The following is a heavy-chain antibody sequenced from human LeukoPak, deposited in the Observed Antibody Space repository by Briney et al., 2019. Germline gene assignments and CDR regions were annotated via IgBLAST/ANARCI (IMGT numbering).Heavy chain of an antibody. J-gene: IGHJ4*02. D-gene: IGHD2-2*03. CDR1: GGSISSTTSY. CDR2: IYYSGST. CDR3: ARHGSADYFDY. V-gene: IGHV4-39*01. Sequence: SETLSLTCAVSGGSISSTTSYWGWIRQPPGKGLEWLGRIYYSGSTFYNPSLKSRVTISVDTSNNQFSLRLSSVTAADTAVYYCARHGSADYFDYWGQGTLVTVSS.